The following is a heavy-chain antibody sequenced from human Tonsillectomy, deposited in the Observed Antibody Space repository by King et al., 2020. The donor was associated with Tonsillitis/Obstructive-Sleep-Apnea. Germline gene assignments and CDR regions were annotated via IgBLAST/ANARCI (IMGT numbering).Heavy chain of an antibody. J-gene: IGHJ6*03. Sequence: VQLQQWGAGLLKPSETLSLTCAVYGGSFSDYYWSWIRQPPGKGLEWIGEINHSGSTNYNPSLKSRVTISVDTSKNQFSLKLSSVTAADTAVYYCARGPYIVLVVYASCPYYMDVWGKGTTVTVSS. V-gene: IGHV4-34*01. D-gene: IGHD2-8*02. CDR3: ARGPYIVLVVYASCPYYMDV. CDR2: INHSGST. CDR1: GGSFSDYY.